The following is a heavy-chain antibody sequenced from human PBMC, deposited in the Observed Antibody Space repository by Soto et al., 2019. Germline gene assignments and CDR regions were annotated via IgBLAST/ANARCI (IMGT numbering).Heavy chain of an antibody. CDR3: ARDGSSSGWSDP. D-gene: IGHD6-13*01. V-gene: IGHV4-30-2*01. J-gene: IGHJ5*02. CDR2: IYHSGST. Sequence: PSETLSLTCAVSGGSISSGGYSWSWIRQPPGKGLEWIGYIYHSGSTYYNPSLKSRVTISVDRSKNQFSLKLSSVTAADTAVYYCARDGSSSGWSDPWGQGTLVTVSS. CDR1: GGSISSGGYS.